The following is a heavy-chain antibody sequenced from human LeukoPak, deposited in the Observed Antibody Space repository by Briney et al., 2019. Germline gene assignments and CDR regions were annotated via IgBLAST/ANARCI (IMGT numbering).Heavy chain of an antibody. CDR3: ARDQPFSSDTGSYVDY. CDR1: GYTFTSYG. V-gene: IGHV1-18*01. Sequence: ASVKVSCKASGYTFTSYGISWVRQAPGQGLEWMGWISAYNGNTNYAQKFQGRVTMTTDTSTSTAYMELRSLRSDDTAVYYCARDQPFSSDTGSYVDYWGQGTLVTVSS. J-gene: IGHJ4*02. D-gene: IGHD1-26*01. CDR2: ISAYNGNT.